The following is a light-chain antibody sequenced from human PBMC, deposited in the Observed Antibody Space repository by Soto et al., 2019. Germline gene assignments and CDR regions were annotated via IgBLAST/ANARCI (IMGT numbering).Light chain of an antibody. CDR3: LQDDDLLS. Sequence: DIQMTQSPSSLSASVGDRVTITCQASQDIAKYLNWYQQKPGNDPKLLIYDASEFHAGVPSRFRGSVSGTDFTCTISCVKPEDFATYYCLQDDDLLSFGGGTKVEIK. V-gene: IGKV1-33*01. CDR2: DAS. CDR1: QDIAKY. J-gene: IGKJ4*01.